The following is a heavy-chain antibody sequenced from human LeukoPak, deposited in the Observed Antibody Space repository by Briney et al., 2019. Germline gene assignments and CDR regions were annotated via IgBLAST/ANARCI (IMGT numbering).Heavy chain of an antibody. J-gene: IGHJ4*02. V-gene: IGHV3-21*01. Sequence: GGPLRLSCAASGFTFSSYSMNWVRQAPGKGLEWVSSISSSSSYIYYADSVKGRFTISRDNAKNSLYLQMNSLRAEDTAVYYCARDNWLGIAVAMTDYWGQGTLVTVSS. D-gene: IGHD6-19*01. CDR2: ISSSSSYI. CDR3: ARDNWLGIAVAMTDY. CDR1: GFTFSSYS.